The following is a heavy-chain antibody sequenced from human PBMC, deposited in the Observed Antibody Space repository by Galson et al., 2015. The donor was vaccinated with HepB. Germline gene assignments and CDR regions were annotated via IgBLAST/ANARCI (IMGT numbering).Heavy chain of an antibody. Sequence: SLRLSCAASGFTFSGYDMHWVRQAPGRGLEWVAVIWDGGSTVYYSDSVKGRFTISRDNSKNTLYLQMNSLRAEDAAVYYCARSPHDAPYYYASGIYWGDYSGHGTQVTASS. CDR3: ARSPHDAPYYYASGIYWGDY. D-gene: IGHD3-10*01. CDR2: IWDGGSTV. J-gene: IGHJ4*01. V-gene: IGHV3-33*01. CDR1: GFTFSGYD.